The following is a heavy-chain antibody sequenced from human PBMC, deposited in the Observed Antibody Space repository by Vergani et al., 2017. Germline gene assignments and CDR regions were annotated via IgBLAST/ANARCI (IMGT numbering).Heavy chain of an antibody. CDR2: INAGNGNT. V-gene: IGHV1-3*01. CDR1: GYTFTSYA. D-gene: IGHD2-15*01. J-gene: IGHJ3*02. CDR3: ARGEVVVAPSGAFDI. Sequence: QVQLVQSGAEVKKPGASVKVSCKASGYTFTSYAMHWVRQAPGQRLEWMGWINAGNGNTKYSQKFQGRVTITRDTYASTAYMELSSLRSEDTAVYYCARGEVVVAPSGAFDIWGQGTMVTVSS.